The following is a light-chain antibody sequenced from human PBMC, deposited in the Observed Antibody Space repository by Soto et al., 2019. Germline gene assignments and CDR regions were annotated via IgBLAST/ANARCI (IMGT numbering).Light chain of an antibody. CDR2: GVS. J-gene: IGLJ2*01. V-gene: IGLV2-8*01. CDR3: SSYAGSTKGV. CDR1: SSDVGRYNF. Sequence: QSVLTQPPSASGSPGQSVTISCTGTSSDVGRYNFVSWYQHHPGRAPKLMIYGVSKRPSGVPDRFSGSKSGNTASLTVSGLQAEDEADYYCSSYAGSTKGVFGGGTKVTVL.